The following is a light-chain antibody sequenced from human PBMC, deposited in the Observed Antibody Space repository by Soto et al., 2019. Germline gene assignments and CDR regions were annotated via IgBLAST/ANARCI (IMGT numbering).Light chain of an antibody. J-gene: IGLJ3*02. Sequence: QPVLTQPPSVSGAPGQRVTISCTGSSSNIGAGYDVHWYQQLPGIAPKLLIQGNSNRPSGVPDRFSGSKSGTSASLAITGLQAEDEADYYCQSYDSSLSGWVFGGGTKLTVL. CDR1: SSNIGAGYD. CDR3: QSYDSSLSGWV. V-gene: IGLV1-40*01. CDR2: GNS.